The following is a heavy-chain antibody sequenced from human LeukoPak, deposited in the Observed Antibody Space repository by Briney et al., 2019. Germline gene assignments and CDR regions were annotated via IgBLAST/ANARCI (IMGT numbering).Heavy chain of an antibody. CDR2: IYTSGST. Sequence: PSETLSLTCTVSGGSISSYYWSWIRQPAGKGLEWIGRIYTSGSTNYNPSLKSRVTMSVDTSKNQFSLKLSSVTAADTAVYYCARVFTVTRTDQFDYWGQGTLVTVSS. J-gene: IGHJ4*02. D-gene: IGHD4-11*01. CDR1: GGSISSYY. V-gene: IGHV4-4*07. CDR3: ARVFTVTRTDQFDY.